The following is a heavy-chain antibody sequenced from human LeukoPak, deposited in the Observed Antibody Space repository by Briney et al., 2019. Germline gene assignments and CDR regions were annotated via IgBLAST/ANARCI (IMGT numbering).Heavy chain of an antibody. CDR1: GYTFTGYY. D-gene: IGHD6-19*01. J-gene: IGHJ6*03. CDR2: INPNSGGT. V-gene: IGHV1-2*02. Sequence: ASVKVSCKASGYTFTGYYMHWVRQAPGQGLEWMGWINPNSGGTNYAQKFQGRVTMTRDTSISTAYMELSRLRSDDTAVYYCARDRGWYFGYYYYYMDVWGKGTTVTISS. CDR3: ARDRGWYFGYYYYYMDV.